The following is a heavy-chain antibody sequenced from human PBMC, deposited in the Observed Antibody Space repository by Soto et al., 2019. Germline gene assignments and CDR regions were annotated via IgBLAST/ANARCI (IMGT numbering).Heavy chain of an antibody. J-gene: IGHJ4*02. V-gene: IGHV3-30*03. CDR1: RLTVSMYA. D-gene: IGHD3-3*01. CDR3: VRXMPYYDLWNGYSGIFDS. Sequence: GGSLRLSCEASRLTVSMYAMHWVRQAPGKGLEWVAVISEDGDNQYYGDSVKGRCTISRDTSQNTLHLQLNSLRVEDTALYYCVRXMPYYDLWNGYSGIFDSWGQGTLVTVSS. CDR2: ISEDGDNQ.